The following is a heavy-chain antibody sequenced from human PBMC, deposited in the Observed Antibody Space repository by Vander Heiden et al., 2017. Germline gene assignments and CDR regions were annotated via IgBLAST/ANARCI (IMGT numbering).Heavy chain of an antibody. CDR2: IYYSGST. CDR1: GGSISSYY. V-gene: IGHV4-59*01. D-gene: IGHD3-22*01. CDR3: ARETYYYDSSGYYNYFDY. Sequence: GGSISSYYWSWIRQPPGKGLEWIGYIYYSGSTNYNPSLKSRVTISVDTSKNQCSLKLSSVTAADTAVYYCARETYYYDSSGYYNYFDYWGQGTLVTVSS. J-gene: IGHJ4*02.